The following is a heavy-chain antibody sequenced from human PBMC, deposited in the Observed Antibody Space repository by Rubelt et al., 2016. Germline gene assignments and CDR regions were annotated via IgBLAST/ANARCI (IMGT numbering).Heavy chain of an antibody. D-gene: IGHD2-2*02. Sequence: PGGSLRLSCAASGFTFSSYAMSWVRQAPGKGLEWVSAISGSGGGTYYADSVKGRFTISRDNSKNTLYLQMNSLRAEDTAVYYCAKDSAAIHGATDYSWFDPWGQGTLVTVSS. CDR3: AKDSAAIHGATDYSWFDP. CDR1: GFTFSSYA. V-gene: IGHV3-23*01. CDR2: ISGSGGGT. J-gene: IGHJ5*02.